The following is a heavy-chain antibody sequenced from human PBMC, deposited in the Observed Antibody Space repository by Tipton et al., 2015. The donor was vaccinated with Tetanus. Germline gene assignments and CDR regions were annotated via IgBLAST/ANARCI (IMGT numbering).Heavy chain of an antibody. CDR1: GFTFSNYW. Sequence: SLRLSCAASGFTFSNYWMHWVRQAPGKGLVWVSNTDTGGSSATYADSVKGRFTISRDNAKNTLYLQMNSLRAEDTAVYYCTRGTAMTAGTDYWGRGTLVTVSS. CDR2: TDTGGSSA. V-gene: IGHV3-74*03. J-gene: IGHJ4*02. D-gene: IGHD5-18*01. CDR3: TRGTAMTAGTDY.